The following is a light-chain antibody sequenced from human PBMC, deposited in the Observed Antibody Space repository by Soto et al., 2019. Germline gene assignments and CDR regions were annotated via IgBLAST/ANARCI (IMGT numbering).Light chain of an antibody. CDR3: QQYGNFPYT. CDR2: GAS. V-gene: IGKV3-20*01. CDR1: QSVPSDW. J-gene: IGKJ2*01. Sequence: EIVLTQSPGTLSLSPGERATLSCRASQSVPSDWLAWYRHKPGQAPRLLMYGASSRATGVPARVSGSGSGTDFTLTINRLAPEDFAVYYCQQYGNFPYTFGQGTKLEIK.